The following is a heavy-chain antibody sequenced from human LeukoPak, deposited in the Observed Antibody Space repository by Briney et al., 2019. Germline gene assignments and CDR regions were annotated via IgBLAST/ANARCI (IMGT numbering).Heavy chain of an antibody. CDR1: GFTFSSYS. D-gene: IGHD3-10*01. CDR3: ARVWFGEKAFDY. J-gene: IGHJ4*02. CDR2: ISSSSSYI. Sequence: PGGSLRLSCAASGFTFSSYSMNWVRQAPGKGLKWVSSISSSSSYIYYADSVKGRFTISRDNAKNSLYLQMNSLRAEDTAVYYCARVWFGEKAFDYWGQGTLVTVSS. V-gene: IGHV3-21*01.